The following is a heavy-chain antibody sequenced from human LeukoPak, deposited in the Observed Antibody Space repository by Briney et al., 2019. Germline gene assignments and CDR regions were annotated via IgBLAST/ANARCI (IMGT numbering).Heavy chain of an antibody. CDR3: AREKSGSNAAFDY. Sequence: GGSLRLSCAASGFTFSSYWMSWVRQAPGKGLEWVANIKQDGSEKYYVDSVKGRFTISRDNAKNSLYLQMNSLRAEDTAVYYCAREKSGSNAAFDYWGQGTLVTVSS. D-gene: IGHD1-26*01. CDR2: IKQDGSEK. V-gene: IGHV3-7*01. J-gene: IGHJ4*02. CDR1: GFTFSSYW.